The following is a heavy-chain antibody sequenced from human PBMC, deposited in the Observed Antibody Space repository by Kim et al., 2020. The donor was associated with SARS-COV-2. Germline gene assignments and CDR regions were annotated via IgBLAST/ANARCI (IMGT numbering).Heavy chain of an antibody. J-gene: IGHJ6*02. Sequence: SVKVSCKASGGTFSSYAISWVRQAPGQGLEWMGGIIPIFGTANYAQKFQGRVTITADESTSTAYMELSSLRSEDTAVYYCASAVATAMTPNYNYGMDVWGQGTTVTVSS. CDR2: IIPIFGTA. V-gene: IGHV1-69*13. CDR1: GGTFSSYA. D-gene: IGHD5-18*01. CDR3: ASAVATAMTPNYNYGMDV.